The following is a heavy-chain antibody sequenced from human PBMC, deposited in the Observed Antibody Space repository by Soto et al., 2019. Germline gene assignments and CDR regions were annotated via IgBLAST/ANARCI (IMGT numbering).Heavy chain of an antibody. CDR2: IIPIFGTA. V-gene: IGHV1-69*12. Sequence: QVQLVQSGAEVKKPGSSVKVSCKASGGTFSSYAISWVRQAPGQGLEWMGGIIPIFGTANYAQKFQGRVTITADESTSTAYMELSSLRSEATDVYYCARAPGAYCGGDCYSGYAFDIWGQGTMVTVSS. D-gene: IGHD2-21*02. J-gene: IGHJ3*02. CDR1: GGTFSSYA. CDR3: ARAPGAYCGGDCYSGYAFDI.